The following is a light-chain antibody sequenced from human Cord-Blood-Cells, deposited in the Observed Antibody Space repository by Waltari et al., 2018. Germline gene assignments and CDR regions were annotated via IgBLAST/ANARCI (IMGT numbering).Light chain of an antibody. J-gene: IGKJ2*01. Sequence: EIVLTQSPGTLSLSPGERATLSCRASQSVSSSYLAWYQQKPGQAPRLRIYGASSRATGIPDSVSGSGSGTDFTLTISRLEPEDFAVYYCQQYGSSPPYTFGQGTKLEIK. CDR2: GAS. CDR3: QQYGSSPPYT. CDR1: QSVSSSY. V-gene: IGKV3-20*01.